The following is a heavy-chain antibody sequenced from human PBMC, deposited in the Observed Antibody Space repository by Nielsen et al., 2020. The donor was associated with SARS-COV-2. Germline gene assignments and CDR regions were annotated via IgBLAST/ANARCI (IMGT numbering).Heavy chain of an antibody. J-gene: IGHJ6*03. CDR2: IYYSGST. Sequence: GSLRLSCAVYGGSFSGYYWGWIRQPPGKGLEWIGSIYYSGSTYYNPSLKSRVTISVDTSKNQFSLKLSSVTAADTAVYYCARQPTIFGVVIPHYYYYMDVWGKGTTVTVSS. D-gene: IGHD3-3*01. V-gene: IGHV4-39*01. CDR1: GGSFSGYY. CDR3: ARQPTIFGVVIPHYYYYMDV.